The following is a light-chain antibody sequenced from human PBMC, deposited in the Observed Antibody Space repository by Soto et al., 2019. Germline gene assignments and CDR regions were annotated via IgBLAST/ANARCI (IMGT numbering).Light chain of an antibody. CDR3: QHYMSYPWT. CDR1: QTISSW. CDR2: DAS. J-gene: IGKJ1*01. V-gene: IGKV1-5*01. Sequence: DIQMTQSPSTLSGSVGDRVTITCRASQTISSWLAWYQQKPGKAPNLLIYDASILERGVPSRFSGSGSGTEFTLSISSLQADDFATYYCQHYMSYPWTFGPGTKVDIK.